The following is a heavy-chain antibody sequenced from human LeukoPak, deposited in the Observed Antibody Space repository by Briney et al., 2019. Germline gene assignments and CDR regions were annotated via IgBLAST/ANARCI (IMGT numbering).Heavy chain of an antibody. CDR1: GFTFSSYG. CDR2: IRGSGDIT. D-gene: IGHD1-26*01. Sequence: GGSLRLSCAASGFTFSSYGMSWVRQAPGKGLEWVSTIRGSGDITYYADSVKGRFTISRDNSKNTLYLQMKSLRAEDTALYYCARRGYHDYSGFDYWGQGTLVTVSS. V-gene: IGHV3-23*01. CDR3: ARRGYHDYSGFDY. J-gene: IGHJ4*02.